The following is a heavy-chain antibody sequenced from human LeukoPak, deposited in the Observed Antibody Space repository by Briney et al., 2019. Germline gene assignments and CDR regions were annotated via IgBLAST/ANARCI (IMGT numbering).Heavy chain of an antibody. CDR3: ARHSSRSIRGHFDY. V-gene: IGHV4-34*01. Sequence: SETLSLTCAVYGGSFSGYYWSWIRQPPGKGLEWIGEINHSGSTNYNPSLKSRVTISVDTSKNQFSLKLSSVTAADTAVYYCARHSSRSIRGHFDYWGQGTLVTVSS. D-gene: IGHD6-6*01. J-gene: IGHJ4*02. CDR1: GGSFSGYY. CDR2: INHSGST.